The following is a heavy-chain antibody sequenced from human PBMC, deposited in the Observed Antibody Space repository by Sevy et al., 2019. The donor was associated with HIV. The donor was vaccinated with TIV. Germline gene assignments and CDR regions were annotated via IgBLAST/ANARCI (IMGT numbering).Heavy chain of an antibody. V-gene: IGHV3-13*01. CDR3: AKDHDNSWFDP. CDR1: GFTFSNYD. Sequence: GGSLRLSCRASGFTFSNYDMHWVRQATGKGLEWVSGIDNDGDTYYPDSVKGRFTISRENGRDSLYLQMNSLRAEDTAVYYCAKDHDNSWFDPWGQGTLVTVSS. CDR2: IDNDGDT. D-gene: IGHD3-9*01. J-gene: IGHJ5*02.